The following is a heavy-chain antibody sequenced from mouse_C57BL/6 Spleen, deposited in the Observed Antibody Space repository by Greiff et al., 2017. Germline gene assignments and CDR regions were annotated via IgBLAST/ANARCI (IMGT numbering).Heavy chain of an antibody. V-gene: IGHV1-53*01. J-gene: IGHJ2*01. D-gene: IGHD1-1*01. CDR3: ARWDTTVVAHDY. CDR2: INPSNGGT. Sequence: VQLQQPGTELVKPGASVKLSCKASGYTFTSYWMHWVKQRPGQGLEWIGNINPSNGGTNYNEKFKSKATLTVDKSSSTAYMQLSSLTSEDAAVYYCARWDTTVVAHDYWGQGTTLTVSS. CDR1: GYTFTSYW.